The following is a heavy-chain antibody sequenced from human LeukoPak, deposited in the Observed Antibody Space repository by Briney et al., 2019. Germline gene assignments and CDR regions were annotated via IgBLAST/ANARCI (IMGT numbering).Heavy chain of an antibody. V-gene: IGHV4-30-4*01. CDR3: ARDSLERGLDY. Sequence: SETLSLTCTVSGGSISSGDYYWSWIRQPPGKGLEWIGNIYYSGSTYYNPSLKSRVTKSVDASKNQFSLNLSSLTAADTAVYYCARDSLERGLDYWGQGTLVTVSS. CDR1: GGSISSGDYY. CDR2: IYYSGST. D-gene: IGHD1-1*01. J-gene: IGHJ4*02.